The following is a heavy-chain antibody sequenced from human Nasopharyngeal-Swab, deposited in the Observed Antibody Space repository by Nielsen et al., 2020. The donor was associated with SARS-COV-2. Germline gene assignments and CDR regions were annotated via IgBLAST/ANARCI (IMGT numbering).Heavy chain of an antibody. J-gene: IGHJ6*02. Sequence: WIRQPPGKGLEWVSGISWNSGSMGYADSVKGRFTISRDNAKNSLYLQMNSLRAEDTALYYCAKGVAAALPPGMDVWGQGTTVTVSS. CDR2: ISWNSGSM. CDR3: AKGVAAALPPGMDV. V-gene: IGHV3-9*01. D-gene: IGHD6-13*01.